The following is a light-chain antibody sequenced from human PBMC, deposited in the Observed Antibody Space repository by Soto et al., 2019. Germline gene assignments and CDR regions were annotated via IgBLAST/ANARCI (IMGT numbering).Light chain of an antibody. J-gene: IGKJ1*01. V-gene: IGKV1-12*01. CDR3: QQANSFPRT. Sequence: DIQMTQSPSSVSASVGDRVTINCRASQDISSWFAWYQQKPGKAPKLLIYHASILESGVPSRFSGSGSGTDFNLTISSLQPEDFATYYCQQANSFPRTFGQGTRVDI. CDR2: HAS. CDR1: QDISSW.